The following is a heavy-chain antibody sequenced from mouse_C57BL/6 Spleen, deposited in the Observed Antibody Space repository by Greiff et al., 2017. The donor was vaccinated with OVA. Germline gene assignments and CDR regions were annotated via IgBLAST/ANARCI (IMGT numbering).Heavy chain of an antibody. J-gene: IGHJ3*01. CDR3: ARDEYGYGFAY. CDR1: GFTFSDFY. V-gene: IGHV7-1*01. D-gene: IGHD2-14*01. Sequence: EVNVVESGGGLVQSGRSLRLSCATSGFTFSDFYMEWVRQAPGKGLEWIAASRNKANDYTTEYSASVKGRFIVSRDTSQSILYLQMNALRAEDTAIYYSARDEYGYGFAYWGQGTLVTVSA. CDR2: SRNKANDYTT.